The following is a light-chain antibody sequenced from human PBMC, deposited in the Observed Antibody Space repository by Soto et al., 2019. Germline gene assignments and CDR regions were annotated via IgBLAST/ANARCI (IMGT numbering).Light chain of an antibody. V-gene: IGLV2-14*01. CDR2: EVS. CDR3: SSYTSSSAPLV. Sequence: QSVLTQPASVSGSPGQSITISCTGTSSDVGVYNYVSWYQQHPGKAPKLMIYEVSNRPSGVSNRFSGSKSGNTASLTISGLQAEDEADYYCSSYTSSSAPLVFGTGTKV. CDR1: SSDVGVYNY. J-gene: IGLJ1*01.